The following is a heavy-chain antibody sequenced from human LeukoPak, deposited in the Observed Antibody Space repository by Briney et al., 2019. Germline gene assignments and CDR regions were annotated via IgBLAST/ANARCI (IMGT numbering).Heavy chain of an antibody. CDR1: GFTFSSYA. Sequence: GGSLRLSCSASGFTFSSYAMHWVRQAPGKRLEYVSAISSNGGSTYYADSVKGRFTISRDNSKNTLYLQMSSLRAEDTAVYYCVKDGGVVVVPFDYWGQGTLVTVSS. V-gene: IGHV3-64D*06. CDR3: VKDGGVVVVPFDY. J-gene: IGHJ4*02. D-gene: IGHD2-2*01. CDR2: ISSNGGST.